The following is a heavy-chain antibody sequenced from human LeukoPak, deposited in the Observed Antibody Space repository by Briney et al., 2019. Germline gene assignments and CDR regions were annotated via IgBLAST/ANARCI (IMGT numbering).Heavy chain of an antibody. CDR2: IIPIFGTA. CDR3: ARGSSGGSCYSCWSDP. CDR1: GGTFSSYA. D-gene: IGHD2-15*01. Sequence: ASVKVSCKASGGTFSSYAISWVRQAPGQGLEWMGGIIPIFGTANYAQKFQGRVTITADESTSTAYMELSSLRSEDTAVYYCARGSSGGSCYSCWSDPWGQGTLVTVSS. J-gene: IGHJ5*02. V-gene: IGHV1-69*13.